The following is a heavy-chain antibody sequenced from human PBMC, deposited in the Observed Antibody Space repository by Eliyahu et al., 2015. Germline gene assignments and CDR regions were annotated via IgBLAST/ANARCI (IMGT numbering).Heavy chain of an antibody. CDR3: ARSVGPRITIFGVVIRPYYYYMDV. J-gene: IGHJ6*03. CDR2: INHSGST. D-gene: IGHD3-3*01. CDR1: GRSFSGYY. Sequence: QVQLQQWGAGLLKPSETLXLTCAVYGRSFSGYYXSWIRXPPGKGLEWIGEINHSGSTNYNPSLKSRVTISVDTSKNQFSLKLSSVTAADTAVYYCARSVGPRITIFGVVIRPYYYYMDVWGKGTTVTVSS. V-gene: IGHV4-34*01.